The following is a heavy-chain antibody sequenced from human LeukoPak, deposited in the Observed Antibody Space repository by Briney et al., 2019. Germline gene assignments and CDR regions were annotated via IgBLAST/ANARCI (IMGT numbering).Heavy chain of an antibody. D-gene: IGHD6-19*01. J-gene: IGHJ4*02. CDR3: ARAGSGWLELIDY. CDR1: GFTVSSNE. Sequence: GGSLRLSCAASGFTVSSNEMSWVRQAPGKGLEWVSSISGGSTYYADSRKGRFTISRDNSKNTLHLQMNSLRAEDTAVYYCARAGSGWLELIDYWGQGTLVTVSS. CDR2: ISGGST. V-gene: IGHV3-38-3*01.